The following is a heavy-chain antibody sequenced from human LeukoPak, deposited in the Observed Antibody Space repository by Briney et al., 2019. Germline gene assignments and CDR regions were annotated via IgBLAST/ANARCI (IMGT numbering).Heavy chain of an antibody. Sequence: GGSLRLSCAASGFTFSRYWMTWVRQAPGKGLEWVAKIKEDGSDKYYVDSLKGRFTISKDNAKNSLYMQMNSLRAEDTAVYHCARLYSYAMDVWAKGPRSPSP. V-gene: IGHV3-7*01. CDR3: ARLYSYAMDV. CDR1: GFTFSRYW. J-gene: IGHJ6*02. CDR2: IKEDGSDK.